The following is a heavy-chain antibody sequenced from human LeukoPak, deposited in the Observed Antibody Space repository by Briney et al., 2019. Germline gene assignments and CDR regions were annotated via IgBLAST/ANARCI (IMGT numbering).Heavy chain of an antibody. CDR1: GFTFDDYA. V-gene: IGHV3-9*01. D-gene: IGHD3-22*01. Sequence: GRSRRLSCAASGFTFDDYAMHWVRQAPGKGLEWVSGIIWNSGSIGYADSVKGRFTISRDNAKNSLYLQMNSLRAEDTALYYCAKLCQAGGYSQDPYYGMDVWGQGTTVTVSS. J-gene: IGHJ6*02. CDR2: IIWNSGSI. CDR3: AKLCQAGGYSQDPYYGMDV.